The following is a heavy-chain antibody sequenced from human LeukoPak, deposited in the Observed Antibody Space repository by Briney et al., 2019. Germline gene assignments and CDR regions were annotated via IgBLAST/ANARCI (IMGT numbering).Heavy chain of an antibody. CDR3: ARGYSSSGIFDY. Sequence: SETLSLTCTVSGGSISGRYWGWIRQHPGKGLEWIGYIYYSGSTYYNPSLKSRVTISVDTSKNQFSLKLSSVTAADTAVYYCARGYSSSGIFDYWGQGTLVTVSS. CDR2: IYYSGST. D-gene: IGHD6-13*01. J-gene: IGHJ4*02. V-gene: IGHV4-59*06. CDR1: GGSISGRY.